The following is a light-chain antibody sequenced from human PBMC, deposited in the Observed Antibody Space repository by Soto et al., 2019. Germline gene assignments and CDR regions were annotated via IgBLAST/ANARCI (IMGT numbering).Light chain of an antibody. V-gene: IGKV1-39*01. CDR3: QQSYNTVIT. Sequence: DIQMTQSPSSLSASVGDRVTITCRASQSISIYINWYQQKPGKAPKLLIFAASSLQSGVPSRFSGSGSGTDFTLTISTLQPDDFATYYCQQSYNTVITFGQGTRLEIK. CDR2: AAS. J-gene: IGKJ5*01. CDR1: QSISIY.